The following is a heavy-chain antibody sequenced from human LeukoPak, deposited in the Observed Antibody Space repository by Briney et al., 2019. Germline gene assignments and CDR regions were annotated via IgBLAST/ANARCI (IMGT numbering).Heavy chain of an antibody. CDR1: GFTFSNYW. J-gene: IGHJ4*02. CDR2: INTDGSDT. CDR3: LRWGVKAGMDC. D-gene: IGHD3-10*01. V-gene: IGHV3-7*01. Sequence: GGSLRLSCEGSGFTFSNYWMGWVRQAPGKGLEWVANINTDGSDTTYVDSVKGRFIISRDNAKKLLLLQMNSLRVEETSVYYYLRWGVKAGMDCWGQGSLVTVSS.